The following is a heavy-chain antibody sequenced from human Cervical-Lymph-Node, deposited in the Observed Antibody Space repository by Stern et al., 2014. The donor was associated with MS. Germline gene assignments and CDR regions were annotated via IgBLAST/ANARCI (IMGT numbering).Heavy chain of an antibody. CDR2: ISHDGNKK. J-gene: IGHJ4*02. Sequence: VQLVESGGGVVQPGRSLRLSCAASGFTFSSYGMHWVRQAPGKGLEWVALISHDGNKKNYADSLKGRFTISRDNSKNTLYLQLNSLRPEDTGIYYCAKDVDYDFWSGYPYYWGQGALVTVSS. D-gene: IGHD3-3*01. CDR3: AKDVDYDFWSGYPYY. CDR1: GFTFSSYG. V-gene: IGHV3-30*18.